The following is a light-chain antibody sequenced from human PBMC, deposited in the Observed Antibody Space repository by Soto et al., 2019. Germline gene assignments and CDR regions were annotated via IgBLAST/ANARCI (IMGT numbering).Light chain of an antibody. Sequence: TQSPGPLSVSAGERVTLSCRASHRVRRYLAWYQQIPGQAPRLLIYDASTRATGIPARFSGSGSDTDSTLTLTSLGPEALAVYYCHRRANCHPGSTFGQGTQVEIK. J-gene: IGKJ1*01. CDR2: DAS. V-gene: IGKV3D-11*02. CDR1: HRVRRY. CDR3: HRRANCHPGST.